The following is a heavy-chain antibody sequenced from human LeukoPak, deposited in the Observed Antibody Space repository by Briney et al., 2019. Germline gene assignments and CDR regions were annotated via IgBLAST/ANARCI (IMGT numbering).Heavy chain of an antibody. D-gene: IGHD3-10*01. Sequence: PSETLSLTCTVSGGSISSSSSYWGWIRQPPGKGLEWIGSIYYSGNTYYNPSLKSRVTISVDTSKSRFSLKLSSVTAADTAVYYCASYGSGSYYNPLAFDYWGQGTLVTVSS. CDR3: ASYGSGSYYNPLAFDY. CDR1: GGSISSSSSY. J-gene: IGHJ4*02. CDR2: IYYSGNT. V-gene: IGHV4-39*01.